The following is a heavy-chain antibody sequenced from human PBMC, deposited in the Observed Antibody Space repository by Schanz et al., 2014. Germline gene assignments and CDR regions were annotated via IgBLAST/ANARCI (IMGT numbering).Heavy chain of an antibody. V-gene: IGHV4-31*03. D-gene: IGHD3-16*01. J-gene: IGHJ5*02. Sequence: QLQESGPGLVKPSQTLSLTCTVSGGSISSGGYYWSWIRQHPGKGLEWIGYISYSGTTYYNPSLKSRVTISVSTSKTQFSLKLSSVTAAYTAVYYCARDALGGPHNWFDPWGQGTLVSVSS. CDR3: ARDALGGPHNWFDP. CDR1: GGSISSGGYY. CDR2: ISYSGTT.